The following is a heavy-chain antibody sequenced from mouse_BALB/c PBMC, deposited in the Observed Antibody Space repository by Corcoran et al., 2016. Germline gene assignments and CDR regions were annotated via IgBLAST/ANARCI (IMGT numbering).Heavy chain of an antibody. CDR1: GYIFTDYN. CDR3: ARRDYFGSSPSDY. D-gene: IGHD1-1*01. Sequence: EVLLQQSGPELVKPGASVKIPCKASGYIFTDYNMDWVKQSHGKSLEWIGDINPNNGGTIYNQKFKVKATLTVDKSSSTAYMELRSLTSEDTAVYYCARRDYFGSSPSDYWGQGTTLTVSS. V-gene: IGHV1-18*01. J-gene: IGHJ2*01. CDR2: INPNNGGT.